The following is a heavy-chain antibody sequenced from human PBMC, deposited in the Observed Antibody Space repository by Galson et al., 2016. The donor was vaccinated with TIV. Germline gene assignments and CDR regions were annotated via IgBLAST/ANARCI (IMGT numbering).Heavy chain of an antibody. CDR2: IYPGDSET. J-gene: IGHJ3*01. CDR1: GYTFTNYW. Sequence: QSGAEVKKPGESLKISCKGSGYTFTNYWIVWVRQMPGKGLEWMGIIYPGDSETTYSPSFQGQVTIPADNSISTAYLQMNSLRPEDTAVNYCVREAVMSFGVDVFDVWGQGTVVTVSS. D-gene: IGHD3/OR15-3a*01. CDR3: VREAVMSFGVDVFDV. V-gene: IGHV5-51*01.